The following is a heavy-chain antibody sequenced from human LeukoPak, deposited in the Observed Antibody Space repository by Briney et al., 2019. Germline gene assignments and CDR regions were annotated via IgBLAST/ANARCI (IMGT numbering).Heavy chain of an antibody. J-gene: IGHJ5*02. D-gene: IGHD2-2*01. CDR3: ARTCPMMYCSSSFFDP. V-gene: IGHV1-18*04. CDR2: ISAYDGST. CDR1: GYSFSSFG. Sequence: GASVKVSCKTSGYSFSSFGVTWVRQAPGQGLEWVGWISAYDGSTNYAPKFQGKVTMTTDTSTNTAYMELRSLRSDDTAIYYCARTCPMMYCSSSFFDPWGQGTLVTVSS.